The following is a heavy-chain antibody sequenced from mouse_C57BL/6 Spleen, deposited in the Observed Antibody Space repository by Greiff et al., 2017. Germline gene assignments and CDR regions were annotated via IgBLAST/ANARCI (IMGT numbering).Heavy chain of an antibody. CDR3: ARSEDTTVDY. CDR2: IDPSDSYT. Sequence: VKLQQPGAELVMPGASVKLSCKASGYTFTSYWMHWVKQRPGQGLEWIGEIDPSDSYTNYNQKFKGKSTLTVDKSSSTAYMQLSSLTSEDSAVYYCARSEDTTVDYWGQGTTLTVSS. D-gene: IGHD1-1*01. J-gene: IGHJ2*01. V-gene: IGHV1-69*01. CDR1: GYTFTSYW.